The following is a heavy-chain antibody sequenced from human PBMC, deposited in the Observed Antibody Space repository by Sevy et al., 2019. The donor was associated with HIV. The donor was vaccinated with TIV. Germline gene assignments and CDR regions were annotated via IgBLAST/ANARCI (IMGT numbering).Heavy chain of an antibody. V-gene: IGHV3-23*01. CDR3: AKGDRTFYGLDV. CDR1: GFTFSTYA. CDR2: ISGSAGST. D-gene: IGHD2-15*01. Sequence: GGSLRLSCAASGFTFSTYAMIWVRQAPGKGLEWVSAISGSAGSTYYADLVKGRFTISRDKSKNTLYLQMNSLRAEDTAVYYCAKGDRTFYGLDVWGQGTTVTVSS. J-gene: IGHJ6*02.